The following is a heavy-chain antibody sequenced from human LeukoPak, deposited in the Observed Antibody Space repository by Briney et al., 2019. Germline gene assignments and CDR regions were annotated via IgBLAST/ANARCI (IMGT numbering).Heavy chain of an antibody. CDR3: AKKVSSGSYYIDY. V-gene: IGHV3-30*02. D-gene: IGHD1-26*01. J-gene: IGHJ4*02. Sequence: GGSLRLSCAASGFTFINYGMHWVRQAPGKGLEWVAFIRYDGSNKYYADSVKGRFTISRDNPKNTLYLQMNSLRAEDSAVFYCAKKVSSGSYYIDYWGQGTLVTVSS. CDR2: IRYDGSNK. CDR1: GFTFINYG.